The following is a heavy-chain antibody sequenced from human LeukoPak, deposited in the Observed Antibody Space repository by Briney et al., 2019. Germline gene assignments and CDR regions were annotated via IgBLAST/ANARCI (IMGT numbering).Heavy chain of an antibody. CDR3: ASPNSGYSSGWLGFDY. V-gene: IGHV3-30-3*01. D-gene: IGHD6-19*01. Sequence: GGSLRLSCAASGFTFSSYAMHWVRQAPGKGLEWVAVISYDGSNKYYADSVKGRFTISRDNAKNSLYLQMNSLRAEDTAVYYCASPNSGYSSGWLGFDYWGQGTLVTVSS. CDR1: GFTFSSYA. J-gene: IGHJ4*02. CDR2: ISYDGSNK.